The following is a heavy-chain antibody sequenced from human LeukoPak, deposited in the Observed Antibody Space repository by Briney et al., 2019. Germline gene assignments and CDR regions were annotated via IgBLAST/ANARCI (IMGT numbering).Heavy chain of an antibody. CDR3: ARRAVVAPAFDI. D-gene: IGHD2-15*01. CDR1: GYTFTSYG. Sequence: GASVKVSSKASGYTFTSYGISWVRHAPGQGLEWMGWISAYNGNTNYAQKLQGRVTMTTDTSTSTAYMELRSLRSDDTAVYYCARRAVVAPAFDIWGQGTMVTVFS. CDR2: ISAYNGNT. V-gene: IGHV1-18*01. J-gene: IGHJ3*02.